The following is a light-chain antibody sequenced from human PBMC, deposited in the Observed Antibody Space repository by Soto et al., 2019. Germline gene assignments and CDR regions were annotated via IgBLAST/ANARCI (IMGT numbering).Light chain of an antibody. CDR1: SSNIGVGYD. CDR3: ATWDGSLPAEV. J-gene: IGLJ2*01. Sequence: QSVLTQPPSVSGAPGQRVTISCTGTSSNIGVGYDVHWYQQFPGRAPKLLIYATSKRPSGVPDRFSGSKSGTSASLVITGLQAEDEADYYCATWDGSLPAEVFGGGTKLTVL. CDR2: ATS. V-gene: IGLV1-40*01.